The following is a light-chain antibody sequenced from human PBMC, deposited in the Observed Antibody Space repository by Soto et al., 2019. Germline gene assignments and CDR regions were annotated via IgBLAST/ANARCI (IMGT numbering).Light chain of an antibody. CDR2: GAS. CDR1: QSVSSTY. V-gene: IGKV3-20*01. J-gene: IGKJ2*01. Sequence: EIVLTQSPGTLSLSPGERATLSCRASQSVSSTYLAWYQQKPGQAPRLLIYGASTRATGIEDRFSGSGSGTDFILSLSRLEPEDFAVYHCQLYDTSPPGYPFAQGTKLEI. CDR3: QLYDTSPPGYP.